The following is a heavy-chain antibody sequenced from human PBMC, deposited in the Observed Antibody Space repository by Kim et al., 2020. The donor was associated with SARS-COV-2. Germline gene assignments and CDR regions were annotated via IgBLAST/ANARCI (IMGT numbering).Heavy chain of an antibody. Sequence: GGSLRLSCAASGFTFSNAWMSWVRQAPGKGLEWVGRIKSKTDGGTTDYAAPVKGRFTISRDDSKNTLYLQMNSLKTEDTAVYYCTTDPSADHPGIVGATDFDYWGQGTLVTVSS. V-gene: IGHV3-15*01. D-gene: IGHD1-26*01. CDR3: TTDPSADHPGIVGATDFDY. CDR2: IKSKTDGGTT. CDR1: GFTFSNAW. J-gene: IGHJ4*02.